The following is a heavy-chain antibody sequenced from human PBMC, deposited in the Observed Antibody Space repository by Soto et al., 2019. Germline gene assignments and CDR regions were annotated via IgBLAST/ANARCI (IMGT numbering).Heavy chain of an antibody. D-gene: IGHD6-6*01. CDR3: ARVSSSFRRARDPLWYGMDV. Sequence: QVQLVQSGAEVKKPGASVKVSCKASGYTFTSYAMHWVRQAPGQRLEWMGWINAGNGNTKYSQKFQGRVTITRDTSASTAYMELSSLRSEDTAVYYCARVSSSFRRARDPLWYGMDVWGQGTTVTVSS. V-gene: IGHV1-3*01. CDR2: INAGNGNT. J-gene: IGHJ6*02. CDR1: GYTFTSYA.